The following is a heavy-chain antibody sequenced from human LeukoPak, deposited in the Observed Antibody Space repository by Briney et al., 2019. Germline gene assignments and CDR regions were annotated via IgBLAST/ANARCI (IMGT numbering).Heavy chain of an antibody. CDR1: GASISSDDYY. D-gene: IGHD1-26*01. V-gene: IGHV4-61*02. CDR3: ASSRWDQPYYYYYYMDV. Sequence: SETLSLTCTVSGASISSDDYYWNWTRQPAGTGLEWIGRVYTGGSTNYNSFLKSRITISVDTSKNQFSLKLSSVTAADTAVYYCASSRWDQPYYYYYYMDVWGKGTTVTVSS. J-gene: IGHJ6*03. CDR2: VYTGGST.